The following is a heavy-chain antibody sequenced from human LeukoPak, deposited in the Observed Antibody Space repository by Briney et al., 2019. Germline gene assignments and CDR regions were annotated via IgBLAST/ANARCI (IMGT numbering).Heavy chain of an antibody. Sequence: GGSLRLSCSASGFTFNNYAMTWVRQAPGKGLEWVSGISGSGDSTYYADSVKGRFTISRDNSKNTLYLQMNSLRAEDAAIYYCAKDDYCGGECYWGQGTVVTVSS. CDR1: GFTFNNYA. CDR2: ISGSGDST. J-gene: IGHJ4*02. V-gene: IGHV3-23*01. D-gene: IGHD2-21*01. CDR3: AKDDYCGGECY.